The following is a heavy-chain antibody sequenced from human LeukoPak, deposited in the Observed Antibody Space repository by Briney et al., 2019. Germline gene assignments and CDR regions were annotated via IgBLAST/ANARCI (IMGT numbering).Heavy chain of an antibody. CDR2: ISYDGSNK. V-gene: IGHV3-30-3*01. CDR1: GFTFSSYA. D-gene: IGHD3-16*01. Sequence: GGSLRLSCAASGFTFSSYAMHWVRQTPGKGLEWVAVISYDGSNKYYADSVKGRFTISRDNSKNTLYLQMNSLRAEDTAVYYCARDPWGYWGQGTLVTVSS. J-gene: IGHJ4*02. CDR3: ARDPWGY.